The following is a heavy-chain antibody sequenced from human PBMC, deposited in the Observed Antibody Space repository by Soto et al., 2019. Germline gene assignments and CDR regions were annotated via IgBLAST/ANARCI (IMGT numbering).Heavy chain of an antibody. CDR2: IYRTGST. Sequence: TSETLSLTCAVSGGSFTSNNWWTWVRQPPGQGLEWIGEIYRTGSTNYNPSLKSRVTISLDKSENQFSLKVTSLTAADTAVYYCASRDPGTSVDYWGQGTLVTVSS. D-gene: IGHD1-7*01. V-gene: IGHV4-4*02. CDR3: ASRDPGTSVDY. CDR1: GGSFTSNNW. J-gene: IGHJ4*02.